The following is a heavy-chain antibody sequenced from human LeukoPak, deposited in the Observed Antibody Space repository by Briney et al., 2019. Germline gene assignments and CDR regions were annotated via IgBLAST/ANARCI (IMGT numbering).Heavy chain of an antibody. Sequence: GGSLRLSCAASGFTFSSFWMSWVSQAPGKGLEWVAHIKGDGSMESYVDSVKGRFTISRDNARNSVYLQMNSLRGEDTAVYYCARVVTWFDPWGQGSLVIVSS. CDR3: ARVVTWFDP. J-gene: IGHJ5*02. CDR1: GFTFSSFW. CDR2: IKGDGSME. V-gene: IGHV3-7*04.